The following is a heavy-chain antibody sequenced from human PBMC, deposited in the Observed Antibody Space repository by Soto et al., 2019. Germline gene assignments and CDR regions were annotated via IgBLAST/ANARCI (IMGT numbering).Heavy chain of an antibody. D-gene: IGHD3-22*01. Sequence: GGSLRLSCAASGFTFSSYAMHWVRQAPGKWLEWVAVISYDGSNKYYADSVKGRFTISRDNSKNTLYLQMNSLRAEDTAVYYCARDQSPPMIVVVYGMDVWGQGTTVTVSS. V-gene: IGHV3-30-3*01. J-gene: IGHJ6*02. CDR3: ARDQSPPMIVVVYGMDV. CDR2: ISYDGSNK. CDR1: GFTFSSYA.